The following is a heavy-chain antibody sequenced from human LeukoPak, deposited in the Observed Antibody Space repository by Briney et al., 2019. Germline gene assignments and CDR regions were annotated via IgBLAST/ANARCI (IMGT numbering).Heavy chain of an antibody. Sequence: PGGSLRLSCAASGFTFSSYGMHWVRQAPGKGLEWVAVIWYDGSNKYYADSVKGRFTISRDNSKNTLYLQMNSLRAVDTAVYYCARDPGSSAWYKGVFDYWGQGTLVTVSS. CDR2: IWYDGSNK. J-gene: IGHJ4*02. V-gene: IGHV3-33*01. CDR3: ARDPGSSAWYKGVFDY. CDR1: GFTFSSYG. D-gene: IGHD6-19*01.